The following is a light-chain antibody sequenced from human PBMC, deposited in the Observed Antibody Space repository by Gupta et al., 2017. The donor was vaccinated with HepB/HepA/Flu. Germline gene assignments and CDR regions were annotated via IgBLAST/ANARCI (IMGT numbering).Light chain of an antibody. Sequence: QSALTQPASVSGSPGQSITISCTGTSSDIGTYNYVSWYQQLPGNGPKLSSYEVNDRPSGVSNRFSGSQSGTTDSLTISGLQAEDEGDYYCSASTSNSGGVFGGGTKLTVL. J-gene: IGLJ2*01. CDR1: SSDIGTYNY. CDR2: EVN. V-gene: IGLV2-14*03. CDR3: SASTSNSGGV.